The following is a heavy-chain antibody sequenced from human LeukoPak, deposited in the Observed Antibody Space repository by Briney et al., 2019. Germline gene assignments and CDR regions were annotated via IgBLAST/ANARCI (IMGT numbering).Heavy chain of an antibody. CDR3: AGGSYGFN. CDR2: IDSDGGST. Sequence: GGSLRLSCAVSGFTFSDNWMNWVRHTPGKGLEWLSRIDSDGGSTGYANSVKGRFTISRDNSKNTLYLEMNSLRAEDTAVYYCAGGSYGFNWGQGTQVTVSS. J-gene: IGHJ4*02. V-gene: IGHV3-74*01. D-gene: IGHD3-3*01. CDR1: GFTFSDNW.